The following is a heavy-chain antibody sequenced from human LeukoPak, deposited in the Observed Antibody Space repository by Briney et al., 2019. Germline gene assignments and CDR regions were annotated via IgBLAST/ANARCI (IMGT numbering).Heavy chain of an antibody. V-gene: IGHV1-2*02. CDR3: ARVARTKRYMVATSLWFDP. CDR1: GYTFTGYY. CDR2: INPNSGGT. D-gene: IGHD5-12*01. J-gene: IGHJ5*02. Sequence: WASVKVSCKASGYTFTGYYMHWVRQAPGQGLEWMGWINPNSGGTNYAQKFQGRVTMTRDTSISTAYMELSRLRSDDTAVYYCARVARTKRYMVATSLWFDPWGQGTLVTVSS.